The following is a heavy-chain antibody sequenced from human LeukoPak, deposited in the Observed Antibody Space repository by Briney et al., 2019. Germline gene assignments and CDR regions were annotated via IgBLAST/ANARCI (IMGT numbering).Heavy chain of an antibody. V-gene: IGHV3-30-3*01. CDR3: ARRGYSYGYEDFDY. D-gene: IGHD5-18*01. J-gene: IGHJ4*02. Sequence: PGGSLRLSCAASGFTFSSYAMHWVRQAPGKGLEWVAVISYDGSNKYYADSVKGRFTISRDNSKNTLYLQMNSLRAEDTAVYYCARRGYSYGYEDFDYWGQGTLVTVSS. CDR2: ISYDGSNK. CDR1: GFTFSSYA.